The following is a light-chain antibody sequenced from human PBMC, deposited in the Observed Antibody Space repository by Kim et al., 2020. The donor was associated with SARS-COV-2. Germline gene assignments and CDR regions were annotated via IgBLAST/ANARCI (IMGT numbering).Light chain of an antibody. CDR3: QQLNNYPRT. J-gene: IGKJ3*01. CDR2: AAS. Sequence: ETGGDRVTITRRARQGISGYLAWYQQKTGNAPKLLIYAASTLQSGVPSRFSGSGSGTEFTLTISSLQPEDFATYYCQQLNNYPRTFGAGTKVDIK. CDR1: QGISGY. V-gene: IGKV1-9*01.